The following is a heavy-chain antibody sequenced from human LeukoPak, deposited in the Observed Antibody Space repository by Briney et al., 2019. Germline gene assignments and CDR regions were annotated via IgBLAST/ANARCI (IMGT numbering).Heavy chain of an antibody. J-gene: IGHJ4*02. V-gene: IGHV4-34*01. CDR3: ARSPSGYRFDS. D-gene: IGHD3-22*01. CDR2: INHSGST. CDR1: GGSFSGYY. Sequence: SETLSLTCAVYGGSFSGYYWSWIRQPPANGLEWIGEINHSGSTNYNPSLKSRVTISSDTSKTQFTLKLTAVTAADTAVYYCARSPSGYRFDSWGQGTLVTVSS.